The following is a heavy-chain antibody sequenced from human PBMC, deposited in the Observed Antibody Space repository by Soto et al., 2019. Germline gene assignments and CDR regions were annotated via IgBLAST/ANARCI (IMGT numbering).Heavy chain of an antibody. CDR2: IYYSGST. J-gene: IGHJ6*03. D-gene: IGHD3-10*01. Sequence: PSETLSLTCTVSGGSISSYYWSWIRQPPGKGLEWIGYIYYSGSTNYNPSLKSRVTISVDTSKNQFSLKLSSVTAADTAVYYCARDRSGSDPPYSSYSTDVCGKGTTVTVSS. CDR1: GGSISSYY. V-gene: IGHV4-59*01. CDR3: ARDRSGSDPPYSSYSTDV.